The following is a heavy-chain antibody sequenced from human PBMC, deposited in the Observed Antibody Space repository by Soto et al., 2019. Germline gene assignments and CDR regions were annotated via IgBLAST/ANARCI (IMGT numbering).Heavy chain of an antibody. CDR1: GFTFSSYG. CDR2: IWYDGSKK. V-gene: IGHV3-33*01. D-gene: IGHD2-15*01. CDR3: ARDRGYCSGGSCYNYYYYMDV. J-gene: IGHJ6*03. Sequence: GGSLRLSCAASGFTFSSYGMHWVRQAPGKGLEWVAVIWYDGSKKYYADSVKGRFTISRDNSKNTLYLQMTSLRAEDTAVYYCARDRGYCSGGSCYNYYYYMDVWGKGTTVTVSS.